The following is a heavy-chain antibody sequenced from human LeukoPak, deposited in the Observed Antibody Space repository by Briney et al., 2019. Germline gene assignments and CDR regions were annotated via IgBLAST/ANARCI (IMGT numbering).Heavy chain of an antibody. CDR1: GGSISSSSYY. D-gene: IGHD2-2*01. CDR3: ARRLCSSTSCYYAFDI. CDR2: IYYSGSA. Sequence: SETLSLTCTVSGGSISSSSYYWGWIRQPPGKGLEWIGNIYYSGSAFYNPSLKSRVTISVDTSKNQFSLRLSPVTAADTAVYYCARRLCSSTSCYYAFDIWGQGTMVTVSS. J-gene: IGHJ3*02. V-gene: IGHV4-39*01.